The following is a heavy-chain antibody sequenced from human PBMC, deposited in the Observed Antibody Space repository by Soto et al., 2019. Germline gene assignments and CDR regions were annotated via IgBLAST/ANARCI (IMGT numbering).Heavy chain of an antibody. Sequence: QVQLVQSGAEVKKPGASVKVSCKASGYTFTSYGISWVRQAPGQGLEWMGWISAYNGNTNYAQKLQGRVTMTTDTSTSTAYMGLRSLRSADTAVYYCARGLLTFGGVIETKLDYWGQGTLVTVSS. CDR1: GYTFTSYG. V-gene: IGHV1-18*01. J-gene: IGHJ4*02. D-gene: IGHD3-16*02. CDR3: ARGLLTFGGVIETKLDY. CDR2: ISAYNGNT.